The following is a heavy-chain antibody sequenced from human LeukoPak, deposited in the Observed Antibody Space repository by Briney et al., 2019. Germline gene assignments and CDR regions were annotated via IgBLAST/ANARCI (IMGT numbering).Heavy chain of an antibody. D-gene: IGHD3-16*01. CDR3: WRDSPYDTSI. CDR2: ISSTGSTM. J-gene: IGHJ4*02. V-gene: IGHV3-48*03. CDR1: GFTFSSYE. Sequence: PGGSLRLSCAASGFTFSSYEMNWVRQAPGKGLEWISYISSTGSTMYYADSVKGRFTISRDNANNSLYLQMDSLRAEDTAVYYCWRDSPYDTSIWGQGTLVTVSS.